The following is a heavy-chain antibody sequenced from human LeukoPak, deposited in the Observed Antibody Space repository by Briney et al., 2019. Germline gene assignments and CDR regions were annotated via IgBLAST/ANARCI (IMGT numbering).Heavy chain of an antibody. D-gene: IGHD2-2*01. V-gene: IGHV3-48*01. Sequence: PGGSLRLSCVASGFTLSNYNINWVRQAPGKGLEWVSYISSSSSTIHYADSVKGRFTISRDNAKNSLYLQMNSLRAEDTAVYYCANSETRGYCSSTSCYGFDYWGQGTLVTVSS. CDR3: ANSETRGYCSSTSCYGFDY. J-gene: IGHJ4*02. CDR2: ISSSSSTI. CDR1: GFTLSNYN.